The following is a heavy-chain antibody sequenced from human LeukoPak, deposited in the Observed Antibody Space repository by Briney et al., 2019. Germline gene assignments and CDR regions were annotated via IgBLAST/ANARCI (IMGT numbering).Heavy chain of an antibody. J-gene: IGHJ4*02. CDR1: GFTFSNYS. Sequence: GGSLRLSCAASGFTFSNYSMNWVRQAPGKGLEWVSSISSSSSYIYYADSVKGRFTISRDNAKNSLYLQMNSLRAEDTAVYYCARRGIAATHYYFDYWGQGTLVTVSS. V-gene: IGHV3-21*01. D-gene: IGHD2-15*01. CDR2: ISSSSSYI. CDR3: ARRGIAATHYYFDY.